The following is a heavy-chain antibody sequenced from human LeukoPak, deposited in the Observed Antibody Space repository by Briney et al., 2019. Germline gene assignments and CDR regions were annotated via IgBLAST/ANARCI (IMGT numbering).Heavy chain of an antibody. CDR2: ISAYNGNT. CDR3: ARVAPWYDLDY. D-gene: IGHD1-1*01. Sequence: ASAKVSCKASGYTFTSYGISWVRQAPGQGLEWMGWISAYNGNTNYAQQLQGRVTMTTDTSTSTAYMELRSLRSDDTAVYSCARVAPWYDLDYWGQGTLVTVSS. V-gene: IGHV1-18*01. J-gene: IGHJ4*02. CDR1: GYTFTSYG.